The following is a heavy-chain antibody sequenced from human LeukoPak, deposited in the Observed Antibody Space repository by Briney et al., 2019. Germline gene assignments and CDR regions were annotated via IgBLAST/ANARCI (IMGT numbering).Heavy chain of an antibody. V-gene: IGHV3-7*01. J-gene: IGHJ4*02. CDR3: ARDGLYYYDSSGLFFY. D-gene: IGHD3-22*01. Sequence: GGSLRLSCAASGFTFSSYWMSWVRQAPGRGLEWVANIKQDGSEKNYVDSVKGRFTISRDNAKNSLYLQMNSLRAEDTAVYYCARDGLYYYDSSGLFFYWGQGTLVTVSS. CDR1: GFTFSSYW. CDR2: IKQDGSEK.